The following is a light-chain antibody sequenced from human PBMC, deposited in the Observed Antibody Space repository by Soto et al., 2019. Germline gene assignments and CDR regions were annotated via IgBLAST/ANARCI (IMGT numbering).Light chain of an antibody. J-gene: IGKJ1*01. CDR3: QQYNSYLT. V-gene: IGKV1-5*01. Sequence: EIQMTQTPSTLSASVGDRVTITCRASQSISSWLAWYQQKPGKAPKLLIYDASSLESGVPSRFSGSGSGTEFTLTISSLQPDDFATYYCQQYNSYLTFGQGTKVDI. CDR2: DAS. CDR1: QSISSW.